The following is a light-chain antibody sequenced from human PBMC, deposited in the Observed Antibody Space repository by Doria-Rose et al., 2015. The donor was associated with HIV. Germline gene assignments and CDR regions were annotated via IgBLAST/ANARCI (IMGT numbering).Light chain of an antibody. Sequence: QAVVTQEPSSSVSLGGTVTLTCGLTPGPVTGAYYPSWHQQTPGQAPRTLIYNTYSLSSGVSDRFSGSILGSKAALTISGAQADDESDYYCVLYMGSGIWMFGGGTKLTVL. V-gene: IGLV8-61*01. J-gene: IGLJ3*02. CDR2: NTY. CDR3: VLYMGSGIWM. CDR1: PGPVTGAYY.